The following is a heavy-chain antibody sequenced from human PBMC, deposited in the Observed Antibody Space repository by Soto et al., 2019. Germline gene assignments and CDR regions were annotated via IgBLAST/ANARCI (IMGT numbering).Heavy chain of an antibody. D-gene: IGHD3-10*01. V-gene: IGHV4-31*03. CDR2: IYYSGST. Sequence: PSETLSLTCTVSGGSISSGGYYWSWIRQHPGKGLEWIGYIYYSGSTYYNPSLKSRVTISLDKSKNQFSLKLSSVTAADTAVYYCARLSMVRGVIQGDDYYGLDVWGQGTTVTVSS. CDR1: GGSISSGGYY. CDR3: ARLSMVRGVIQGDDYYGLDV. J-gene: IGHJ6*02.